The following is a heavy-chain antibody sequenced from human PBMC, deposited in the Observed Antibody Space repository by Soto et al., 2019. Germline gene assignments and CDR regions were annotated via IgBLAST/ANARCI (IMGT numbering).Heavy chain of an antibody. J-gene: IGHJ4*02. D-gene: IGHD3-22*01. CDR3: ARGYESSRRYLPLLDY. CDR2: ISHSGST. CDR1: SGSFSGYY. V-gene: IGHV4-34*01. Sequence: QVQLQQWGAGLLKPSETLSLRCVVNSGSFSGYYWTWIRQTPGKGLEWIGEISHSGSTNYNPSLMSRVTMSEDTSKKQFSLRLSSVTAADTALYCCARGYESSRRYLPLLDYWGQGTLVTVSS.